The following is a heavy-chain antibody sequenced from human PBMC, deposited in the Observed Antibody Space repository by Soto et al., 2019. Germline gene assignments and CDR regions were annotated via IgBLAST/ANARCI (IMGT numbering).Heavy chain of an antibody. D-gene: IGHD3-22*01. CDR3: AKAYYDSSGYHHKFDC. Sequence: GGSQRLSCAASGFAFSTYAMSWVRQAPGRGLEWVSAMSDSGRSTYYADSVKGRFTISRDTSKNTLYLQMNSLRAEDTAVYYCAKAYYDSSGYHHKFDCWGQGTLVTVSS. CDR2: MSDSGRST. V-gene: IGHV3-23*01. J-gene: IGHJ4*02. CDR1: GFAFSTYA.